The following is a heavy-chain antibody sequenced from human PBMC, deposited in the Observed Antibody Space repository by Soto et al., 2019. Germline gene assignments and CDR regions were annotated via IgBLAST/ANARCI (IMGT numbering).Heavy chain of an antibody. CDR3: AADMVAATRDNYYYYGMDV. V-gene: IGHV1-58*01. Sequence: QMQLVQSGPEVKKPGTSVKVSCTASGFTFTSSAVQWVRQARGQRLEWIGWIVVGSGNTNYAQKFQERVTITRDMSTSTAYMELSSLRSEDTAVYYCAADMVAATRDNYYYYGMDVWGQGTTVTVSS. CDR2: IVVGSGNT. J-gene: IGHJ6*02. D-gene: IGHD2-15*01. CDR1: GFTFTSSA.